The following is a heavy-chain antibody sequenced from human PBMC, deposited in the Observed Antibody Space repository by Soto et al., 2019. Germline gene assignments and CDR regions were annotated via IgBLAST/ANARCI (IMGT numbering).Heavy chain of an antibody. Sequence: SETLSLTCTVSGGSISSGGYYWSWIRQHPGKGLEWIGYIYYSGSTYYNPSLKSRVTISVDTSKNQFSLKLSSVTAADTAVYYCARGGDVVAGDYYYYYYGMDVWGQGTTVTVSS. V-gene: IGHV4-31*03. CDR3: ARGGDVVAGDYYYYYYGMDV. D-gene: IGHD2-15*01. J-gene: IGHJ6*02. CDR1: GGSISSGGYY. CDR2: IYYSGST.